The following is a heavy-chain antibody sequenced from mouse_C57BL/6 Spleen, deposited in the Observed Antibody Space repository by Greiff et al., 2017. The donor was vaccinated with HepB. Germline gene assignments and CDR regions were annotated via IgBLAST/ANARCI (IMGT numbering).Heavy chain of an antibody. D-gene: IGHD1-2*01. CDR3: APGGYYGAYAMDY. CDR1: GYTFTSYW. Sequence: QVQLQQPGAELVKPGASVKLSCKASGYTFTSYWMHWVKQRPGQGLEWIGMIHPNSGSTNYNEKFKSKATLTVDKSSSTAYMQLSSLTSEDSAVYYCAPGGYYGAYAMDYWGQGTSVTVSS. J-gene: IGHJ4*01. V-gene: IGHV1-64*01. CDR2: IHPNSGST.